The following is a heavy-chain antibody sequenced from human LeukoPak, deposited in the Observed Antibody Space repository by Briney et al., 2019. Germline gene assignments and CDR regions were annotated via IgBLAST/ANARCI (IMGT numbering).Heavy chain of an antibody. D-gene: IGHD3-10*01. CDR1: GGSFSGYY. CDR3: ARAKFMVWGVYDY. Sequence: SETLSLTCAVYGGSFSGYYCSWIRQPPGKGLEWIGEINHSGSTNYNPSLKSRVTISVDTSKNQFSLKLSSVTAADTAVYYCARAKFMVWGVYDYWGQGTLVTVSS. V-gene: IGHV4-34*01. CDR2: INHSGST. J-gene: IGHJ4*02.